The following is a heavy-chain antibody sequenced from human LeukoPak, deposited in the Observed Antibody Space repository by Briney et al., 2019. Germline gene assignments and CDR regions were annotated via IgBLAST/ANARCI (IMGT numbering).Heavy chain of an antibody. Sequence: PGGSLRLSCAVSGFTYGKAWMSWVRQAPGKGLEWVGRIKSNADGGTTDYAAPVKGRFTISRDDSKNTLYLQMNSLKTEDTAVYYCTTDVRWEELLKFDYWGQGTLVTVSS. V-gene: IGHV3-15*01. CDR2: IKSNADGGTT. CDR1: GFTYGKAW. D-gene: IGHD1-26*01. J-gene: IGHJ4*02. CDR3: TTDVRWEELLKFDY.